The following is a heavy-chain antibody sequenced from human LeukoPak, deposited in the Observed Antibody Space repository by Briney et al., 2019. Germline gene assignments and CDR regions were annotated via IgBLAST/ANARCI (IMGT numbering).Heavy chain of an antibody. CDR3: ARGSKFTFVLMVYATGRAFDI. D-gene: IGHD2-8*01. Sequence: SETLSLTCTVSGGSVSSYYWSWIRQPPGKGLEWIGYIYYSGTTNYNPSLKSRVTISVDTSKNQFSLKLSSMTAADTAVYFCARGSKFTFVLMVYATGRAFDIWGQGTMVTVSS. V-gene: IGHV4-59*02. CDR1: GGSVSSYY. J-gene: IGHJ3*02. CDR2: IYYSGTT.